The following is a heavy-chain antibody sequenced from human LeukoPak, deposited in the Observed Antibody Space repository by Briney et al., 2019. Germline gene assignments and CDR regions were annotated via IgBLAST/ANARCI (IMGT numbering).Heavy chain of an antibody. CDR2: IYSGGGT. J-gene: IGHJ4*02. CDR3: ARVGASVGAIDY. CDR1: GFTVSSNY. Sequence: PGGSLRLSCATSGFTVSSNYMTWVRQAPGKGLEWVSVIYSGGGTRYADSVKGRFTISRDNSKNTLYLQMNSLRAEDTAVYYCARVGASVGAIDYWGQGTLVTVSS. V-gene: IGHV3-66*01. D-gene: IGHD1-26*01.